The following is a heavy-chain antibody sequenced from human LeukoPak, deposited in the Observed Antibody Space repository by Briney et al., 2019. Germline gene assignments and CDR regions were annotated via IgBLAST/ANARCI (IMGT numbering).Heavy chain of an antibody. Sequence: SETLSLTCTVSGGSISSGGYYWSWIRQPPGKGLEWIGYIYHSGSTYYNPSLKSRVTISVDRSKNQFSLKLSSVTAADTAVYYCARADGWNYDYWGQGTLVTVSS. CDR3: ARADGWNYDY. J-gene: IGHJ4*02. CDR2: IYHSGST. CDR1: GGSISSGGYY. D-gene: IGHD1-7*01. V-gene: IGHV4-30-2*01.